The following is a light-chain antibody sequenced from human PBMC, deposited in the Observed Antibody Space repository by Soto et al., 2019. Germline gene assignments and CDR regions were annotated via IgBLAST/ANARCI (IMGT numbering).Light chain of an antibody. V-gene: IGKV3-15*01. CDR3: QHYFSWPRT. J-gene: IGKJ1*01. CDR1: QSVSNH. CDR2: GAS. Sequence: EVVMTQSPATLSVSPGEGATLSCRASQSVSNHLAWYQQRPGQAPRILIYGASTRATGIPARFSSSGSGTEFTLTISSLQSEDFALYYCQHYFSWPRTFGQGAKVEIK.